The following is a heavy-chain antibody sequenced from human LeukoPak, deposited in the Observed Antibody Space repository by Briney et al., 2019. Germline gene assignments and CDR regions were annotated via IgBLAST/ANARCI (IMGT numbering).Heavy chain of an antibody. Sequence: PGGSLRLSCAASGFTFSSYAMGWVRQAPGKGLEWVSAISGSGGSTYYADSVKGRFTISRDNSKNTLYLQMNSLRAEDTAVYYCARGEIAAAVPFDYWGQGTLVTVSS. CDR3: ARGEIAAAVPFDY. CDR1: GFTFSSYA. CDR2: ISGSGGST. D-gene: IGHD6-13*01. J-gene: IGHJ4*02. V-gene: IGHV3-23*01.